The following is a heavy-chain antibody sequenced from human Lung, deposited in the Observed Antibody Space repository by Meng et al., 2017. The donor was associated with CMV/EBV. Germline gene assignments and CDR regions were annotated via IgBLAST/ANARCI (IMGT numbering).Heavy chain of an antibody. CDR1: GGSLSGYY. J-gene: IGHJ4*02. Sequence: SETLSLTCGIYGGSLSGYYWSWIRQTPGKGLEWIGEIRHSGDITNYNPSLKSRVTISIDTSKKQFSLKLSAVTAADTAVYYCARQYSSSYYSDYWGQGTLVTFSS. D-gene: IGHD6-6*01. CDR3: ARQYSSSYYSDY. V-gene: IGHV4-34*01. CDR2: IRHSGDIT.